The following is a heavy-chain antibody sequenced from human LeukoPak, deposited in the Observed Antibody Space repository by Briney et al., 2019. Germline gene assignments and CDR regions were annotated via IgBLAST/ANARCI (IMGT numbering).Heavy chain of an antibody. CDR1: GFTFSTYW. CDR3: ARAGQQQPIDY. Sequence: GESLRLSCAASGFTFSTYWMTWVRQAPGKGLEWVATIHVDGSEQYYVDSVRGRFTISRDNAKNSLYLQMNSLRAEDTAVYYCARAGQQQPIDYWGQGTLVTVSS. CDR2: IHVDGSEQ. D-gene: IGHD6-13*01. J-gene: IGHJ4*02. V-gene: IGHV3-7*01.